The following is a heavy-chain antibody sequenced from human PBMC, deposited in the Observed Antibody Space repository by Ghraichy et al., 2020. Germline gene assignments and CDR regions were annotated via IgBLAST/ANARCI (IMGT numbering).Heavy chain of an antibody. Sequence: SVKVSCKTSGYSFTYYNIHWVRQAPGQGLEWVGWINPNNGDTGYAQKFQGRATMTRDTSISTAYMDLTSLTFDDTASYYCVRDSSGWSEFDLWGRGTLVTVS. V-gene: IGHV1-8*01. D-gene: IGHD6-19*01. CDR1: GYSFTYYN. J-gene: IGHJ4*02. CDR2: INPNNGDT. CDR3: VRDSSGWSEFDL.